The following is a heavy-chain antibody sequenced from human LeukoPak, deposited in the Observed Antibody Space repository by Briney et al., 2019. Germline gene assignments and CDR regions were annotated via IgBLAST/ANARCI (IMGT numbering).Heavy chain of an antibody. J-gene: IGHJ5*02. V-gene: IGHV3-23*01. Sequence: PGASLRLSCAASGVTFRSDAMSWVRQAPGTGLEWVSAISGSGSSTYYADSVKGRFTISRDNSKNTLYLQMSSLRAEDSVVYCCGKAGTGTLSNWFDPWGQGTLVTVSS. CDR1: GVTFRSDA. CDR3: GKAGTGTLSNWFDP. D-gene: IGHD2-8*02. CDR2: ISGSGSST.